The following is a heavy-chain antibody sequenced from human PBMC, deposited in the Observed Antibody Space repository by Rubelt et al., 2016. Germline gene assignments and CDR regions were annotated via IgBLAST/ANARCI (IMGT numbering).Heavy chain of an antibody. Sequence: YGGGVVQPGRSLRLSCAASGFTFTSYAIHWVRQAPGKGLEWVAVISYDRNNKYYADSVKGRFTISRDNSKNTVYLQMNSLRIEDTAVYYCARALGSGGTIAYFYYFDFWGQGTLVTVSS. J-gene: IGHJ4*02. V-gene: IGHV3-30*04. D-gene: IGHD4-23*01. CDR1: GFTFTSYA. CDR3: ARALGSGGTIAYFYYFDF. CDR2: ISYDRNNK.